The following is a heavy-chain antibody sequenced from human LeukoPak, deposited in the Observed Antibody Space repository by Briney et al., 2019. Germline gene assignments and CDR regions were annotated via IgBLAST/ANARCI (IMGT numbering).Heavy chain of an antibody. D-gene: IGHD1-26*01. CDR1: GFPFRSYG. J-gene: IGHJ4*02. Sequence: GSLRLSCAASGFPFRSYGMSWVRQPPGKGLECIGSIYSSGSTYYNASLQSRVTISIETSKNQISLRLNSVTAADTAMYYCAKSGGYGLIDYWGQGTLVTVSS. V-gene: IGHV4-59*04. CDR2: IYSSGST. CDR3: AKSGGYGLIDY.